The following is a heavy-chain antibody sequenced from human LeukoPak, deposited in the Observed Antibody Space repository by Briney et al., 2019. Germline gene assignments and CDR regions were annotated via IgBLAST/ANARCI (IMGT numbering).Heavy chain of an antibody. J-gene: IGHJ4*02. Sequence: GGSLRLSCAASGFIFSRYTMNWVRQAPGKGLEWVSSISSTTTYIYYADSVKGRFTISRDNAKNSLYLQMNSLRAEDTAVYYCARIGAGSSRDYWGQGTLVTVSS. CDR2: ISSTTTYI. CDR1: GFIFSRYT. CDR3: ARIGAGSSRDY. V-gene: IGHV3-21*01. D-gene: IGHD6-13*01.